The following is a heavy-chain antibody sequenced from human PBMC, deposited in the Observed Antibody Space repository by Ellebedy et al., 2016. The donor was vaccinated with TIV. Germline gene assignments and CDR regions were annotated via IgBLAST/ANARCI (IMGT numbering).Heavy chain of an antibody. CDR3: GRTSYSGNYYDDQ. CDR1: GFTFTTYW. J-gene: IGHJ4*02. CDR2: TNVDGSTI. V-gene: IGHV3-74*01. Sequence: GESLKISCVASGFTFTTYWMHWVRQAPGKGLVWVSSTNVDGSTINYAGSVRGRFTISRDKSKNTMYLQMNNLRPEDTAVYHCGRTSYSGNYYDDQWGQGTRVTVFS. D-gene: IGHD1-26*01.